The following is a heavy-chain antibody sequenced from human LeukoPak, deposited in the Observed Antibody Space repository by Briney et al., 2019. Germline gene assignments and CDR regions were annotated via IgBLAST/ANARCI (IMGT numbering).Heavy chain of an antibody. D-gene: IGHD3-10*01. CDR3: SAQFGSGRYEGFDF. Sequence: GGSLRLSCTTSGFTFSEYAMNWVRQAPGKGLEWVGFIRSKTYGGSTDYAASVRGRSTISRDDSKRIAYLQMNSLKTEDTAFYYCSAQFGSGRYEGFDFWGQGTLVTVSS. J-gene: IGHJ4*02. CDR2: IRSKTYGGST. CDR1: GFTFSEYA. V-gene: IGHV3-49*04.